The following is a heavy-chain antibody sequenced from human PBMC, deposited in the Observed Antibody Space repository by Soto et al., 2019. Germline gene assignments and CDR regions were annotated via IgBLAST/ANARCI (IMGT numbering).Heavy chain of an antibody. J-gene: IGHJ4*02. CDR2: IDHSGST. D-gene: IGHD5-12*01. Sequence: SETLSLTCAFSCGSIISSNWWSWVRQPPGKGLEWIGEIDHSGSTNYNPSLKSRVTISVDKSKNQFSLKLSSVTAADTAVYYCARRRRDGYNPLDYWGQGTLVTVSS. CDR1: CGSIISSNW. CDR3: ARRRRDGYNPLDY. V-gene: IGHV4-4*02.